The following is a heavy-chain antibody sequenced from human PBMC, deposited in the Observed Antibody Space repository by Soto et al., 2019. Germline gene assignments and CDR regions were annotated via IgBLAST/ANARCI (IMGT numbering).Heavy chain of an antibody. Sequence: QVQLVESGGGVVQPGRSLRLSCAASGFTFSSFAMHWVRQAPGKGLEWLAVISSDVVNYYYAESVKGRFTISRDNSKNTLYLQRDSLRNEDTAVYYCARGGAWTPEGLGYWGQGTLVTVSS. D-gene: IGHD2-15*01. CDR2: ISSDVVNY. J-gene: IGHJ4*02. CDR3: ARGGAWTPEGLGY. V-gene: IGHV3-30-3*01. CDR1: GFTFSSFA.